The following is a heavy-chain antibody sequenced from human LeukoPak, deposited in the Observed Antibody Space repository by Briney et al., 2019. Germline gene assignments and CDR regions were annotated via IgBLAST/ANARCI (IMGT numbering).Heavy chain of an antibody. J-gene: IGHJ4*02. V-gene: IGHV1-46*01. CDR2: INPSGGST. Sequence: ASVTVSCKASGYTFTSYYMHWVRQAPGQGLEWMGIINPSGGSTSYAQKFQGRVTMTRDTSTSTVYMELSSLRSEDTAVYYCARDRVGLPYFDYWGQGTLVTVSS. CDR1: GYTFTSYY. CDR3: ARDRVGLPYFDY.